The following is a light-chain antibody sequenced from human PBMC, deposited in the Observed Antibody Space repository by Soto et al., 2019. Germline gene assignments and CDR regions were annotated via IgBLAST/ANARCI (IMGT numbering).Light chain of an antibody. CDR2: TVS. Sequence: VVVTQSPLSLPVTLGQPASISCRSSQSLVHSDGNTYVNWFQQRPGQSPRRLIYTVSNRDSGAPDRLRGSGSCNDFTRKISRVEAEDVRVYYCMKGTHSPRSFGGGTKVATK. CDR3: MKGTHSPRS. J-gene: IGKJ4*01. V-gene: IGKV2-30*02. CDR1: QSLVHSDGNTY.